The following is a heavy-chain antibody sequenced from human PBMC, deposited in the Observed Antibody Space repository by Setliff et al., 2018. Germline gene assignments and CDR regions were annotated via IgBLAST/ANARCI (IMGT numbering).Heavy chain of an antibody. V-gene: IGHV4-59*01. J-gene: IGHJ3*02. D-gene: IGHD6-13*01. CDR1: GGSISSYY. Sequence: ETLSLTCPVSGGSISSYYWNWIRQPPGKGLEWLGYIHYSGSPNYHPPLKSRVSTSVDTSQNQISLKLSSVTAADTAVYYCARTMYSSSWYGAFDIWGQGTMVT. CDR3: ARTMYSSSWYGAFDI. CDR2: IHYSGSP.